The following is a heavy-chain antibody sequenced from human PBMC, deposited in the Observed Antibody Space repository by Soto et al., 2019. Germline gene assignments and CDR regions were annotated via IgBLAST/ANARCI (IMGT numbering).Heavy chain of an antibody. D-gene: IGHD4-17*01. CDR3: ARGPYGDYYFDY. Sequence: QVQLQESGPGLVKPSETLSLTCTVSGGSISSYYWSWIRQPPGKGLEWIGYIYYSGSTNYNPSLKSRVTISVDTSKNQFSLKLSSVTAADTAVYYCARGPYGDYYFDYWGQGTLFTVSS. V-gene: IGHV4-59*01. CDR2: IYYSGST. J-gene: IGHJ4*02. CDR1: GGSISSYY.